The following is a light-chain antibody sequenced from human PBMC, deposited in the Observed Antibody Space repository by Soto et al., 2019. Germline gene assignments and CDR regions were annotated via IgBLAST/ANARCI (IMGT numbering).Light chain of an antibody. CDR3: ASWDDSLNAWL. Sequence: QSVLTQAPSASGTPGQRVTISCSGINSNIGTNTVNWYRHLPGTAPKLLVYSDNLRPSGVPDRFSGSKSGTSASLAISGLQSEDEADYYCASWDDSLNAWLFGGGTKLTVL. CDR2: SDN. J-gene: IGLJ3*02. V-gene: IGLV1-44*01. CDR1: NSNIGTNT.